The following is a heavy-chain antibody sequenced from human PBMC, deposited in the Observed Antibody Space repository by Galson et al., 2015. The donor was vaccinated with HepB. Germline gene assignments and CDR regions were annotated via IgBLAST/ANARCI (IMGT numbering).Heavy chain of an antibody. CDR2: IWYDGSRE. Sequence: LRLSCAASGFTFSTYGMHWVRQAPGKGLEWVAGIWYDGSREYYGDSVKRRSTISRDNPKNTLFLHMNSLRAEDTAVYYCARAQITMKTAYFDSWGQGTLVTVSS. D-gene: IGHD3-22*01. V-gene: IGHV3-33*01. CDR1: GFTFSTYG. CDR3: ARAQITMKTAYFDS. J-gene: IGHJ4*02.